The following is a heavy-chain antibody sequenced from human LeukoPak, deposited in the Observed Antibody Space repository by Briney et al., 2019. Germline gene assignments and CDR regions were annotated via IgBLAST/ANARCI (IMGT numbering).Heavy chain of an antibody. Sequence: SETLSLTCAVYGGSFSGYYWSWIRQPPGKGLEWIGEISHSGSTNYNPSLKSRVTISVDTSKNQFSLKLSSVTAADTAVYYCAREYSSSPTFDYWGQGTLVTVSS. CDR3: AREYSSSPTFDY. J-gene: IGHJ4*02. D-gene: IGHD6-6*01. V-gene: IGHV4-34*01. CDR2: ISHSGST. CDR1: GGSFSGYY.